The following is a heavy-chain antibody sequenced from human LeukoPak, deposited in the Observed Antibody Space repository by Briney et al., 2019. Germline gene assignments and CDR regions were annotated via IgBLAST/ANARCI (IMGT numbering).Heavy chain of an antibody. CDR2: TSYGGGA. J-gene: IGHJ4*02. Sequence: NPSETLSLTCTVSGASVSRGGYYWSWIRQHPGKGLEWIGFTSYGGGAYYNPSLMSRITMSVDPSQNQFSLKMRDVTAADTAVYFCATAEWENFYFDSWGQGALVAVTS. CDR1: GASVSRGGYY. CDR3: ATAEWENFYFDS. V-gene: IGHV4-31*03. D-gene: IGHD1-26*01.